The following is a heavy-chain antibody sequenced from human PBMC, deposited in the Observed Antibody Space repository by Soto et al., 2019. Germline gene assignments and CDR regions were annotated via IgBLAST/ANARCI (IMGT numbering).Heavy chain of an antibody. Sequence: ETLTLTSGRSGVCVSSTNWWSWVRQPPGKGLEWIGEIYHIGSTNYNPSLQSRVTMSIDLYKNQFSLNLTSVTAADTAVYYCARRGTPTVWGQGTLVTVSS. CDR1: GVCVSSTNW. J-gene: IGHJ4*02. D-gene: IGHD1-1*01. CDR3: ARRGTPTV. V-gene: IGHV4-4*02. CDR2: IYHIGST.